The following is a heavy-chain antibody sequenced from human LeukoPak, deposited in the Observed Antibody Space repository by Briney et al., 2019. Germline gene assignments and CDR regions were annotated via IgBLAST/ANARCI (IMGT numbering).Heavy chain of an antibody. J-gene: IGHJ5*02. CDR2: IYDSGST. CDR3: ARHFGP. D-gene: IGHD3-16*01. V-gene: IGHV4-39*01. CDR1: GVSIRSSYYY. Sequence: SETLSLTCTVSGVSIRSSYYYWGGIRQPPGRGREWIGSIYDSGSTYYNPSLKSRVTISVDTSKNQFSLKLNSVTAAATAVYYCARHFGPWGQGTLVTVSS.